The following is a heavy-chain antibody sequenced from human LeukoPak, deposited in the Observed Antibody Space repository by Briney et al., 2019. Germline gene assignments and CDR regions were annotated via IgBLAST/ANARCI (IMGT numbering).Heavy chain of an antibody. CDR1: GYSFTSYW. CDR3: ARANPGYSSGWYDY. Sequence: GESLKISCKGSGYSFTSYWIGWVRQMPGKGLEWIGIIYPGDSDTRYSPSFQGQVTISADKSISTAYLQWSTPKASDTAMYYCARANPGYSSGWYDYWGQGTLVTVSS. D-gene: IGHD6-19*01. V-gene: IGHV5-51*01. J-gene: IGHJ4*02. CDR2: IYPGDSDT.